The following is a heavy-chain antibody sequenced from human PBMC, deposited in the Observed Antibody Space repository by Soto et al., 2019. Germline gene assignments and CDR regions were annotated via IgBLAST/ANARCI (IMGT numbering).Heavy chain of an antibody. Sequence: SETLSLTCTVSGGSISSYYWSWIRQPPGKGLEWIGYIYYSGSTNYNPSLKSRVTISVDTSKNQFSLKLSSVTAADTAVYYCARGPYSSAHNDYWGQGTLVTVSS. J-gene: IGHJ4*02. CDR2: IYYSGST. CDR1: GGSISSYY. D-gene: IGHD6-19*01. V-gene: IGHV4-59*01. CDR3: ARGPYSSAHNDY.